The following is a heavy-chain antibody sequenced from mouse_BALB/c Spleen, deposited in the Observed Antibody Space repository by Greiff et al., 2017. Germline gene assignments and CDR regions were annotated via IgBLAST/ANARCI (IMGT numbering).Heavy chain of an antibody. D-gene: IGHD2-1*01. Sequence: EVQLQESGPELVKPGASVKIPCKASGYTFTDYNMDWVKQSHGKSLEWIGDINPNNGGTIYNQKFKGKATLTVDKSSSTAYMELRSLTSEDTAVYYCARRGYYGKSYYAMDYRGQGASVTVPS. CDR2: INPNNGGT. CDR3: ARRGYYGKSYYAMDY. J-gene: IGHJ4*01. CDR1: GYTFTDYN. V-gene: IGHV1-18*01.